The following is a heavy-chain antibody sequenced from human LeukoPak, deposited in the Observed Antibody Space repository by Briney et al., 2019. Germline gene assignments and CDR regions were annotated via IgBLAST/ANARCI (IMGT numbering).Heavy chain of an antibody. CDR1: GFTFSSYE. V-gene: IGHV3-48*03. D-gene: IGHD3-10*01. Sequence: GGSLRLSCAVSGFTFSSYEMNWGRQAPGKGVGWVSYISSSGSTIYYADSVKGRFTISRDNAKNSMYLQMNSLRAEDTAVYYCARDSAWFGELVGYFDYWGQGTLVTVSS. CDR2: ISSSGSTI. J-gene: IGHJ4*02. CDR3: ARDSAWFGELVGYFDY.